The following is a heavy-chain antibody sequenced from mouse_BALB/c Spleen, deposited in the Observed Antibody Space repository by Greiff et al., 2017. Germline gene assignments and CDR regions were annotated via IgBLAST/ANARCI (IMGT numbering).Heavy chain of an antibody. V-gene: IGHV1-4*01. CDR1: GYTFTSYT. CDR3: ARGGDYDGVVDY. Sequence: VQLQESGAELARPGASVTMSCKASGYTFTSYTMHWVKQRPGQGLEWIGYINPSSGDTNYNQKFKDKATLTADKSSSTAYMQLSSLTSDDSAVYYCARGGDYDGVVDYWGQGTLVTVSA. CDR2: INPSSGDT. D-gene: IGHD2-4*01. J-gene: IGHJ3*01.